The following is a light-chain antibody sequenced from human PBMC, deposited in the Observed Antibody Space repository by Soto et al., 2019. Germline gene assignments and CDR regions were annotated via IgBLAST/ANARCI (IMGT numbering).Light chain of an antibody. Sequence: DIVMTQSPDSLAVSLGERATINCKSSQSVLYSSKNKNYLAWYQQKPGQPPKLLIYWASTRESGVPDRFSGSGSATDFTLTISSLQAEDLAVYYCQQYYTTPLTFGGGTKVDIK. CDR3: QQYYTTPLT. CDR1: QSVLYSSKNKNY. J-gene: IGKJ4*01. CDR2: WAS. V-gene: IGKV4-1*01.